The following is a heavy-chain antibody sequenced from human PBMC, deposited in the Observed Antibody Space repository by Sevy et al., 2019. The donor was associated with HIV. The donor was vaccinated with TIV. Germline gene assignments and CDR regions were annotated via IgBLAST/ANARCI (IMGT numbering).Heavy chain of an antibody. Sequence: GGSLRRSCTASGFTFSTYAMYWVRQAPGKGLEWVALISDDGNNKDYADSVKGRFTVSRDNSKNTLYLQMYSLRAEDRAVYYCASHYYDTTGYYYPLDYWGQRTLVTVSS. J-gene: IGHJ4*02. CDR1: GFTFSTYA. CDR2: ISDDGNNK. CDR3: ASHYYDTTGYYYPLDY. D-gene: IGHD3-22*01. V-gene: IGHV3-30*04.